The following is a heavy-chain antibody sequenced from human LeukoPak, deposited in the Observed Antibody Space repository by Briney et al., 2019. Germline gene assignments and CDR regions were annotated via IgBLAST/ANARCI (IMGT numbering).Heavy chain of an antibody. CDR3: AKRPSDYGDYVSYFDY. CDR2: ISDDGRRK. D-gene: IGHD4-17*01. CDR1: GFSFISYG. Sequence: GGSLKLSCAASGFSFISYGMHWVRQAPGKGLEWVGVISDDGRRKDYADSVKGRFTISRDNSKDTLYLQMNSLRAEDTAVYYCAKRPSDYGDYVSYFDYWGQGTLVTVSS. J-gene: IGHJ4*02. V-gene: IGHV3-30*18.